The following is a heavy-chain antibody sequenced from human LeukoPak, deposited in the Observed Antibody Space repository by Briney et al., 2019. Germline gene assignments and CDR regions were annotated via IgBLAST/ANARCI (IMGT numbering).Heavy chain of an antibody. V-gene: IGHV4-38-2*01. CDR3: ARYYYDSSGYYWGNFDY. D-gene: IGHD3-22*01. J-gene: IGHJ4*02. CDR2: IYHSGCT. CDR1: GYSISSGYF. Sequence: PSETLSLTCAVSGYSISSGYFWAWIRQPPGKGLEWIGNIYHSGCTYYNPSLKSRVTISVDTPKNQFSLKLSSVTAADTAVYYCARYYYDSSGYYWGNFDYWGQGTLVTVSS.